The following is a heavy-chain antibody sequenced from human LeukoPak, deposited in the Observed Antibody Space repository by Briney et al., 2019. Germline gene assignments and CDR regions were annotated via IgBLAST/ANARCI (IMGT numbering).Heavy chain of an antibody. Sequence: ASVKVSCKASGYTFTGYYMHWVRQAPGQGLEWMGWINPNSGGTNYAQKFQGRVTMTRDTSISTAYMELSRLRSDDTAVYYCARAGLYYDSSGYYSGWFDPWGQGTLVTVSP. CDR3: ARAGLYYDSSGYYSGWFDP. J-gene: IGHJ5*02. CDR2: INPNSGGT. D-gene: IGHD3-22*01. CDR1: GYTFTGYY. V-gene: IGHV1-2*02.